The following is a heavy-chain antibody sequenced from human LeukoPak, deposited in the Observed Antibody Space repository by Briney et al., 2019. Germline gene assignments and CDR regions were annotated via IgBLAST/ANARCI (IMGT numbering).Heavy chain of an antibody. D-gene: IGHD1-1*01. V-gene: IGHV3-30*02. J-gene: IGHJ4*02. Sequence: PGGSLRLSCAASGMNFWGSGIHWVRQAPGKGLEWVTFIQFDSSQKYYADSVKGRFTISRDNSKNTLSLQMNSLRAEDTAVYYCAKDVAPLEERQLDFDSWGQGNLVTVSS. CDR2: IQFDSSQK. CDR3: AKDVAPLEERQLDFDS. CDR1: GMNFWGSG.